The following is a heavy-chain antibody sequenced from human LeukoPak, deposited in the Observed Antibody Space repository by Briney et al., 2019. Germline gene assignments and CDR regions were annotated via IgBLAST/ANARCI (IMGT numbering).Heavy chain of an antibody. J-gene: IGHJ4*02. CDR1: GYTFSNYA. D-gene: IGHD4-17*01. CDR2: INTNTGNP. CDR3: ARGGDYGDYVFDY. Sequence: GASVKVSCKASGYTFSNYAMNWVRQAPGRGLEWMGWINTNTGNPTYAQGFTGRFVLSLDTSVSTAYLQISSLKAEDTAVYYCARGGDYGDYVFDYWGQGTLVTVSS. V-gene: IGHV7-4-1*02.